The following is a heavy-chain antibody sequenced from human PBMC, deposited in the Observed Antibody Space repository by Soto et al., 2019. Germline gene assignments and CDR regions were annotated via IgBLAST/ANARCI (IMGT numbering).Heavy chain of an antibody. CDR1: GYTFTSYG. V-gene: IGHV1-18*01. CDR3: ARSRGGALLAI. J-gene: IGHJ3*02. Sequence: QVQLVQSGAEVKKPGASVKVSCKASGYTFTSYGISWVRQAPGQGLEWMGWISAYNGNTNYAQKLQGRVTMTTDTPTSRAYMGWRGLRSDDTAVYYWARSRGGALLAIGGQGTMVTVSS. D-gene: IGHD3-10*01. CDR2: ISAYNGNT.